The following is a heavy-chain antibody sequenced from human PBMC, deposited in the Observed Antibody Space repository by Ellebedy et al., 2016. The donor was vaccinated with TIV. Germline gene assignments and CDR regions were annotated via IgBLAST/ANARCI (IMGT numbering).Heavy chain of an antibody. J-gene: IGHJ4*02. D-gene: IGHD3-10*01. CDR1: ADSIASGDYY. CDR2: IYYSGTT. V-gene: IGHV4-30-4*01. CDR3: ARGQFDFYYGSGRFDN. Sequence: LRLXXLVFADSIASGDYYWSWIRQPPGKGPEWIGYIYYSGTTYYNPSLRGRSSISVDTSKNQFSLRLRSVTAADTAVYYCARGQFDFYYGSGRFDNWGQGTLVTVS.